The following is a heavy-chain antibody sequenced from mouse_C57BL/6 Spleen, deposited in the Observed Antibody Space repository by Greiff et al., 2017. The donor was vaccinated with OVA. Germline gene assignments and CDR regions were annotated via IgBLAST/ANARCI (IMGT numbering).Heavy chain of an antibody. V-gene: IGHV1-7*01. J-gene: IGHJ3*01. Sequence: QVQLQQSGAELAKPGASVKLSCKASGYTFTSYWMHWVKQRPGQGLEWIGYINPSSGYTKYNQKFKDKATLTADKSSSTAYMQLSSLTYEDTAVYYCARSGADYDSWFAYWGQGTLVTVSA. D-gene: IGHD2-4*01. CDR2: INPSSGYT. CDR3: ARSGADYDSWFAY. CDR1: GYTFTSYW.